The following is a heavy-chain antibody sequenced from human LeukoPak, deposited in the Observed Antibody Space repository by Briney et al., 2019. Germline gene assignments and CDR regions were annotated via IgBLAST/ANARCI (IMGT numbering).Heavy chain of an antibody. CDR2: IYYSGST. CDR3: ARAQGAFDY. V-gene: IGHV4-59*01. CDR1: GGSISSYY. J-gene: IGHJ4*02. D-gene: IGHD3-16*01. Sequence: SETLFLTCTVSGGSISSYYWSWIRQPPGKGLEWIGYIYYSGSTNYNPSLKSRVTISVDTSKNQFSLKLSSVTAADTAVYYCARAQGAFDYWGQGTLVTVSS.